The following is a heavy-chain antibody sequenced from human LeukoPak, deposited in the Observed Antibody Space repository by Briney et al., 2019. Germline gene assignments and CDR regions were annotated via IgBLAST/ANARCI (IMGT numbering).Heavy chain of an antibody. Sequence: PGGSLRLSCAASGFTFSSYWMHWVRQAPGKGLVWVSRINSDGYSTTYADSVKGRFTISRDNAKNTLYLQMNSLRAEDTAVYSCARALIAVADTGAFDIWGQGTIVPVS. D-gene: IGHD6-19*01. CDR1: GFTFSSYW. CDR2: INSDGYST. V-gene: IGHV3-74*01. CDR3: ARALIAVADTGAFDI. J-gene: IGHJ3*02.